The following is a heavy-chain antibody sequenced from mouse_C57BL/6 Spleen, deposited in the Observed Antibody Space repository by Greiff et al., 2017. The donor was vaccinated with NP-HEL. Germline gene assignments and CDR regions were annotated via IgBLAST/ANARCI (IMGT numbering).Heavy chain of an antibody. D-gene: IGHD2-1*01. CDR2: IDPSDSYT. CDR3: AIGNYVGYFDV. CDR1: GYTFTSYW. J-gene: IGHJ1*03. Sequence: QVQLQQPGAELVKPGASVKLSCKASGYTFTSYWMQWVKQRPGQGLEWIGEIDPSDSYTNYNQKFKGKATLTVDTSSSTAYMQLSSLTSEDSAVYYCAIGNYVGYFDVWGTGTTVTVSS. V-gene: IGHV1-50*01.